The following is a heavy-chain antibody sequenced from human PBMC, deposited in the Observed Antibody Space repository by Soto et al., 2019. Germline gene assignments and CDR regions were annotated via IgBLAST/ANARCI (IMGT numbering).Heavy chain of an antibody. CDR2: ISSSGTYI. CDR3: ARDPSDCSSTSCWGYYALDV. J-gene: IGHJ6*02. V-gene: IGHV3-21*01. Sequence: GGSLRLSCAASGFTFSTYSMNWVRQAPGKGREWVSSISSSGTYIHYADSLKGRFTISRDNAKNSLYLQMISLRAEDTAVYYCARDPSDCSSTSCWGYYALDVWGQGTTVTVSS. CDR1: GFTFSTYS. D-gene: IGHD2-2*01.